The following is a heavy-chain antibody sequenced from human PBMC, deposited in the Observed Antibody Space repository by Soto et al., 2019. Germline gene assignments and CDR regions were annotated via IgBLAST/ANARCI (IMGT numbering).Heavy chain of an antibody. J-gene: IGHJ4*02. D-gene: IGHD3-22*01. CDR1: GGTFSSYA. CDR3: ARLYDSSGYYYLKHSGY. V-gene: IGHV1-69*13. Sequence: ASVKVSCKASGGTFSSYAISWVRQAPGQGLEWMGGIIPIFGTANYAQKFQGRVTITADESTSTAYMELSSLRSEDTAVYYCARLYDSSGYYYLKHSGYWGQGTLVTVSS. CDR2: IIPIFGTA.